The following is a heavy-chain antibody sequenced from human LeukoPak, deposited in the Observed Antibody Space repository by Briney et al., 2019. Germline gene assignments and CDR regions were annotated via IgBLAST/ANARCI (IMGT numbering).Heavy chain of an antibody. J-gene: IGHJ4*02. Sequence: GGSLRLSCAASGFTFSSYGMHWVRQAPGKGLEWVADIWYDGSNKYYADSVKGRFTISRDNSKNTLYLQMNSLRAEDTAVYYCARGSYCGGDCYFSGGLDYWGQGTLVTVSS. D-gene: IGHD2-21*02. CDR2: IWYDGSNK. CDR1: GFTFSSYG. CDR3: ARGSYCGGDCYFSGGLDY. V-gene: IGHV3-33*01.